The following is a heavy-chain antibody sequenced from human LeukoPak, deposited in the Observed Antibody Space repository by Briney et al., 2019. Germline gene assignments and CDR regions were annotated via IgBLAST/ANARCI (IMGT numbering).Heavy chain of an antibody. CDR1: GGSFSGYY. CDR2: INHSGST. J-gene: IGHJ4*02. CDR3: AGNYCTNGVCRDY. Sequence: TSETLSLTCAVYGGSFSGYYWSWIRQPPGKGLEWIGEINHSGSTNYNPSHKSRVTISVDTSKNQFSLKLSSVTAADTAVYYCAGNYCTNGVCRDYWGQGTLVTVSS. D-gene: IGHD2-8*01. V-gene: IGHV4-34*01.